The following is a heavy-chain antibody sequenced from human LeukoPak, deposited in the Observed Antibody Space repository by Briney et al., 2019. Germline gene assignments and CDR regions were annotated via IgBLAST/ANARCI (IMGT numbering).Heavy chain of an antibody. D-gene: IGHD3-3*01. CDR3: ARDDFWSEGAFDI. V-gene: IGHV4-61*05. CDR2: IYYSGST. J-gene: IGHJ3*02. Sequence: SETLSLTCTVSGGSILSTIYYWAWIRQPPGKGLEWIGYIYYSGSTNYNPSLKGRVTMSVDTSKNQFSLKLSSVTAADTAVYYCARDDFWSEGAFDIWGQGTMVTVSS. CDR1: GGSILSTIYY.